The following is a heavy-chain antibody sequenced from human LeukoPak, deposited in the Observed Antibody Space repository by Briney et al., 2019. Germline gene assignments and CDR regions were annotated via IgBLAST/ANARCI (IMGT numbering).Heavy chain of an antibody. J-gene: IGHJ6*02. Sequence: GGSLRLSCAASGFTFSSYDMHWVRQATGKGLEWVSAIGTAGDTYYPGSVKGRFTNSRENAKNSLYLQMNSLRAGDTAVYYCARDGRLNDYYYGMDVWGQGTTVTVSS. CDR1: GFTFSSYD. V-gene: IGHV3-13*01. D-gene: IGHD6-25*01. CDR2: IGTAGDT. CDR3: ARDGRLNDYYYGMDV.